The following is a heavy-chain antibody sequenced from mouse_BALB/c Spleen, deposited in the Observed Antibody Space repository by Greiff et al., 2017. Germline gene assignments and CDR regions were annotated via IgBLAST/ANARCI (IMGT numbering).Heavy chain of an antibody. CDR3: TRDSSGYGLFAY. CDR1: GFTFSNYW. D-gene: IGHD3-2*01. J-gene: IGHJ3*01. V-gene: IGHV6-6*02. Sequence: EVMLVESGGGLVQPGGSMKLSCVASGFTFSNYWMNWVRQSPEKGLEWVAEIRLKSNNYATHYAESVKGRFTISRDDSKSSVYLQMNNLRAEDTGIYYCTRDSSGYGLFAYWGQGTLVTVSA. CDR2: IRLKSNNYAT.